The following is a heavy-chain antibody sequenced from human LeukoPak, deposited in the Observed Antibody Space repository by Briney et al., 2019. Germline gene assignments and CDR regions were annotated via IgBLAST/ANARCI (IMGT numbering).Heavy chain of an antibody. CDR2: IKQDGSGE. CDR1: GFTFSHDW. J-gene: IGHJ4*02. CDR3: ARDHYNWTPDQGYKVFDY. D-gene: IGHD1-1*01. V-gene: IGHV3-7*01. Sequence: GGSLRLSCAASGFTFSHDWMSWVRQAPGKGLEWVASIKQDGSGEYYVDSVKGRFTISRDNAKKSVHLQMNSLRAEDTAVYYCARDHYNWTPDQGYKVFDYWGQGSLVTVSS.